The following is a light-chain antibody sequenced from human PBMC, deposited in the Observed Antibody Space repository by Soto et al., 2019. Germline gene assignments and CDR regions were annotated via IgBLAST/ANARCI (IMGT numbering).Light chain of an antibody. V-gene: IGKV1-5*01. CDR1: QRISSW. Sequence: DIQMTQSPSTLSASVGDRVTITCRASQRISSWLAWYQQKPGKAPKLLIHDASGLESGVPSRFSGSGSGTEFNITISRPQPDDFASYYCQHYNSYPWTFGQGTKVEIK. J-gene: IGKJ1*01. CDR2: DAS. CDR3: QHYNSYPWT.